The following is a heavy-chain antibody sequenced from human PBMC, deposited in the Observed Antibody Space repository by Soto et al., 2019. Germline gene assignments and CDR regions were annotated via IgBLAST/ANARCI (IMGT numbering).Heavy chain of an antibody. Sequence: QVQLVESGGGVVQPGRSLRLSCAASGFTFSSYGMHWVRQAPGKGLEWVAVIWYDGSNKYYADSVKGRFTISRDNSKNTLYLQMNSLRAEDTAVYYCARGTEGYNWFDPWGQGTLVTVSS. CDR3: ARGTEGYNWFDP. CDR1: GFTFSSYG. V-gene: IGHV3-33*01. J-gene: IGHJ5*02. CDR2: IWYDGSNK.